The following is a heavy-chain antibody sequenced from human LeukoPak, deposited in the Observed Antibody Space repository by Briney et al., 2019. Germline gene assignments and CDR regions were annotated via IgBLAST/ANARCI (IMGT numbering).Heavy chain of an antibody. J-gene: IGHJ4*02. CDR2: IYSGGST. CDR3: ARDRSGDSSSWYDY. D-gene: IGHD6-13*01. Sequence: GGSLRLSCAASGFTVSSNYMSWVRQAPGKGLEWVSVIYSGGSTYYADSVKGRFTISRDNSKNTLYLQMNSLRAEDTAVYYCARDRSGDSSSWYDYWGQGTLVTVSS. V-gene: IGHV3-53*01. CDR1: GFTVSSNY.